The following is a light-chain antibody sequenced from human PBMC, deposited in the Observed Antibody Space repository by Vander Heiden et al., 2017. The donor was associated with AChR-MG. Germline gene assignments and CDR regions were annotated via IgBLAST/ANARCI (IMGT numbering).Light chain of an antibody. J-gene: IGKJ2*01. V-gene: IGKV4-1*01. CDR2: WAS. CDR1: QSVLYSSNNKNY. CDR3: QQYDSTPPET. Sequence: DIVMTQSPDSLAVSLGERATINCKSSQSVLYSSNNKNYLAWYQQKPGQPPKLLIYWASTRESGVPDRFSGSGSGTDFTLTISSLQAEDVAVYYCQQYDSTPPETFGQGTKLEIK.